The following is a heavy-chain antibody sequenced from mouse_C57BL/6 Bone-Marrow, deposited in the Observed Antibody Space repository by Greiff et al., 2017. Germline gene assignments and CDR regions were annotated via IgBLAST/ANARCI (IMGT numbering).Heavy chain of an antibody. J-gene: IGHJ4*01. CDR1: GFSFNTYA. CDR2: IRSKSSNYAT. V-gene: IGHV10-1*01. CDR3: VRHWGGMDY. Sequence: EVQGVESGGGLVQPKGSLKLSCAASGFSFNTYAMNWVRQAPGKGLEWVARIRSKSSNYATYYADPVKDRFTISRDDSESMLYLQMNNLKTEDTAMYYCVRHWGGMDYWGQGTSVTVSS.